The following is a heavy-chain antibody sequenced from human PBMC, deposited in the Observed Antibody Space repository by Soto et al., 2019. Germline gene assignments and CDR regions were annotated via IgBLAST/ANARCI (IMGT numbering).Heavy chain of an antibody. J-gene: IGHJ6*02. CDR3: AKDRRITIFGVVPSPTYGMDV. CDR2: ISYDGSKK. D-gene: IGHD3-3*01. Sequence: GGSLRLSCEASGFTFSSYGMQWVRQAPGKGLEWVADISYDGSKKYYVDSVKGRFTISRDNSKNTLYLQMNSLRAEDTAVYYCAKDRRITIFGVVPSPTYGMDVWGQGTTVTVSS. V-gene: IGHV3-30*18. CDR1: GFTFSSYG.